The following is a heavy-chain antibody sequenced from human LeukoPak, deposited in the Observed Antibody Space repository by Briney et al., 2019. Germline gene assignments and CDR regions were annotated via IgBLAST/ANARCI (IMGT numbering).Heavy chain of an antibody. J-gene: IGHJ4*02. CDR1: GVTVSSNY. D-gene: IGHD2-2*01. CDR2: IYSGGSI. Sequence: PGGSLRLSCAASGVTVSSNYMSWVRQAPGKGLEWVSVIYSGGSIYYSDSVKGRFTISRDNYKNTLYLQMNSLRAEDTAVYYCARGKPVVVPAAMRGYYFDYWGQGTLVTVSS. CDR3: ARGKPVVVPAAMRGYYFDY. V-gene: IGHV3-53*01.